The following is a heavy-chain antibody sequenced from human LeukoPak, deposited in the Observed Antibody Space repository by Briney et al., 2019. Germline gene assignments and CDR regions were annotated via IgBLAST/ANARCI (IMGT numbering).Heavy chain of an antibody. Sequence: SETLSLTCTVSGGSISSYYWSWIRQPPGKGLEWIGYIYYSGSTNCNPSLKSRVTISVDTSKNQFSLKLSSVTAADTAVYYCARDKGYSSEFDPWGQGTLVTVSS. CDR1: GGSISSYY. CDR3: ARDKGYSSEFDP. V-gene: IGHV4-59*01. D-gene: IGHD6-19*01. J-gene: IGHJ5*02. CDR2: IYYSGST.